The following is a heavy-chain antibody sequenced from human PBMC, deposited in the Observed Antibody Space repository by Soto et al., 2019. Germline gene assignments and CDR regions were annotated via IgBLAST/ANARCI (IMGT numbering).Heavy chain of an antibody. CDR3: ARGATVTQFDY. V-gene: IGHV4-61*01. J-gene: IGHJ4*02. CDR2: GSYSGTT. D-gene: IGHD4-17*01. Sequence: PSETLSLTCTVSGFSVSSGSFYWAWIRQPPGKGLEWIGFGSYSGTTNYNTSLKSRVTISVDTSRSQISLKVSSLTAADRAVYYCARGATVTQFDYWGRGTLVTVSS. CDR1: GFSVSSGSFY.